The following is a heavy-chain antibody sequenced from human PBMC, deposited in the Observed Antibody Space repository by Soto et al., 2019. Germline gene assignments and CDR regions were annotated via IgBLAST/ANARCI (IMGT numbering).Heavy chain of an antibody. CDR2: MSANNGNT. CDR3: ARRIYGGAFDI. V-gene: IGHV1-18*01. Sequence: ASVKVSCKASGYTFTSYDINWVRQATGQGLEWMGWMSANNGNTNYAQKLQGRVTMTTDTSTSTAYMELRSLRSDDTAVYYCARRIYGGAFDIWGQGTMVTVSS. J-gene: IGHJ3*02. D-gene: IGHD2-15*01. CDR1: GYTFTSYD.